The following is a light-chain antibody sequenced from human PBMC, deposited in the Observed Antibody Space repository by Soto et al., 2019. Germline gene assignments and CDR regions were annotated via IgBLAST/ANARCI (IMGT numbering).Light chain of an antibody. V-gene: IGLV2-23*01. CDR1: SSDVGIYNL. J-gene: IGLJ3*02. CDR2: EGS. CDR3: CSYAGSSTWV. Sequence: QSALTQPASVSGSPGQSITISCTGTSSDVGIYNLVSWYQQHPGKAPKLMIYEGSKRPSGVSNRFSGSKSGNTASLTISGLQVEDEADYYCCSYAGSSTWVFGGGTKVTVL.